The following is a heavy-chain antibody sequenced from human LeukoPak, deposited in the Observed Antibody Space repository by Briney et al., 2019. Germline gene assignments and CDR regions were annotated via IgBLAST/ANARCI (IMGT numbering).Heavy chain of an antibody. J-gene: IGHJ3*02. CDR1: GYSISSGYY. CDR2: IYHSGST. D-gene: IGHD2-8*01. CDR3: ARAMVYFDAFDI. V-gene: IGHV4-38-2*02. Sequence: KSSETLSLTCTVSGYSISSGYYWGWIRQPPGKGLEWIGSIYHSGSTYYNPSLKSRVTISVDTSKNQFSLKLSSVTAADTAVYYCARAMVYFDAFDIWGQGTMVTVSS.